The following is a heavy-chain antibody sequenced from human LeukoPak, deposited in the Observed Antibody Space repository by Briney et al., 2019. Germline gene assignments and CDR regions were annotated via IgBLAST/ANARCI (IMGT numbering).Heavy chain of an antibody. J-gene: IGHJ4*02. Sequence: GGSLRLSCAASGFTFSSYGMHWVRQAPGKGLEWVSSISSSSSYIYYADSVKGRFTISRDNAKNSLYLQMNSLRAEDTAVYYCARDLLRSMPQDYWGQGTLVTVSS. CDR2: ISSSSSYI. CDR3: ARDLLRSMPQDY. CDR1: GFTFSSYG. V-gene: IGHV3-21*01. D-gene: IGHD2/OR15-2a*01.